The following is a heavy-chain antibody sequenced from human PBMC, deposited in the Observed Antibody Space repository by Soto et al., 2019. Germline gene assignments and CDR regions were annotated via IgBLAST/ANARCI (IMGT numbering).Heavy chain of an antibody. CDR3: ARSLGVFGTVTLAFDI. CDR2: IYYSGST. CDR1: GGSVSSGSYY. D-gene: IGHD4-17*01. J-gene: IGHJ3*02. Sequence: PSETLSLTCTVSGGSVSSGSYYWSWIWQPPGKGLEWIGYIYYSGSTNYNPSLKSRVTISVDTSKNQFSLKLSSVTAADTAVYYCARSLGVFGTVTLAFDIWGQGTMVTVSS. V-gene: IGHV4-61*01.